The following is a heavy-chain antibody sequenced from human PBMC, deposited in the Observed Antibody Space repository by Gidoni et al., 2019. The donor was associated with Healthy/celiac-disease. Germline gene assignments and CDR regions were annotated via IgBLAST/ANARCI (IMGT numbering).Heavy chain of an antibody. Sequence: VESGGGLVQPGRSLRLSCTASGFTFGDYAMSWLRQAPGKGLEWVGFIRSKAYGGTTAYAASVKGRFTISRDDSKSIAYLQMNSMKTADTAVYYWTRDSDGGSYYYYYGMDVWGQGTTVTVSS. D-gene: IGHD2-15*01. CDR2: IRSKAYGGTT. J-gene: IGHJ6*02. CDR3: TRDSDGGSYYYYYGMDV. V-gene: IGHV3-49*03. CDR1: GFTFGDYA.